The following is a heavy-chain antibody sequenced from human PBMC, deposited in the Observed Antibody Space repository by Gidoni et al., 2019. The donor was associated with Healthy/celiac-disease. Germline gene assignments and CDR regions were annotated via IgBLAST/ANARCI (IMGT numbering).Heavy chain of an antibody. CDR1: GFTRSTSGVG. V-gene: IGHV2-5*01. J-gene: IGHJ5*02. D-gene: IGHD2-2*02. Sequence: QITLTESGPTLVQPPQTPTLTCPFSGFTRSTSGVGVGWIRQPPGEALEWLALIYWNDDNRYSPSLKSRLTNTKHTSKNHVVLTMSNSDPVDTATVYSALPLLYGCFDPWGQGTLVTVSS. CDR2: IYWNDDN. CDR3: ALPLLYGCFDP.